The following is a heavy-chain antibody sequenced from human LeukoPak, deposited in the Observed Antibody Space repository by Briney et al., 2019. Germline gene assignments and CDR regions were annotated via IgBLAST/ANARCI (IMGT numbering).Heavy chain of an antibody. J-gene: IGHJ5*02. V-gene: IGHV5-51*01. CDR2: IYPGDSDI. Sequence: GESLKISCKGSGYNFSRYWIGWVRQMPGKGLEWIGIIYPGDSDIRYSPSFQGQVTISADKSISTAYLQWSSLKASDTAMYYRARHTDWFDPWGQGTLVTVSS. CDR1: GYNFSRYW. CDR3: ARHTDWFDP. D-gene: IGHD2-8*02.